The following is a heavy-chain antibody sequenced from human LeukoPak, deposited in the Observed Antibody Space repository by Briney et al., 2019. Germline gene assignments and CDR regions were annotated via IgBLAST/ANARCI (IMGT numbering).Heavy chain of an antibody. CDR1: NYSIRSGYD. CDR2: IYYSGPL. Sequence: SETLSLTCCVSNYSIRSGYDWGSIPQPPGKGLEWIAGIYYSGPLYYNPPLKSRVTISLDQSQDQFSLNLSSVTAADSAFHFGARDVNTRRFDAWGHGAQVTVTS. V-gene: IGHV4-38-2*02. J-gene: IGHJ5*01. CDR3: ARDVNTRRFDA.